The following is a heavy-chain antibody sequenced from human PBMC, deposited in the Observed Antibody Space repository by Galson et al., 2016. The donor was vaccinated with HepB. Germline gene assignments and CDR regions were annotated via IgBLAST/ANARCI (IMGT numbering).Heavy chain of an antibody. CDR2: IKRDGSEE. V-gene: IGHV3-7*01. D-gene: IGHD6-19*01. Sequence: SLRLSCAVSAFDFSRHWMSWVRQAPGKGLEWVANIKRDGSEENYADAVRGRFTISRDNAKNTLYLQMSSLRAEDTAVYYCGFGGWLDHWGQGILVTVSS. CDR1: AFDFSRHW. CDR3: GFGGWLDH. J-gene: IGHJ4*02.